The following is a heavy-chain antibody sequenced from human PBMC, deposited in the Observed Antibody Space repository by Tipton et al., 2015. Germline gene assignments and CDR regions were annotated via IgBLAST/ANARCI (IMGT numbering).Heavy chain of an antibody. J-gene: IGHJ6*02. D-gene: IGHD5/OR15-5a*01. CDR1: GFTFSTYA. CDR3: AKDLRPIGYYYYGMDV. V-gene: IGHV3-23*01. Sequence: SLRLSCTASGFTFSTYAMTWVRQTPGKGLEWVSGISGSGGSAYYADSVKGRFTNSRDNSRNTLYLQMNSLRAEDTAVYYCAKDLRPIGYYYYGMDVWGQGTTVTVSS. CDR2: ISGSGGSA.